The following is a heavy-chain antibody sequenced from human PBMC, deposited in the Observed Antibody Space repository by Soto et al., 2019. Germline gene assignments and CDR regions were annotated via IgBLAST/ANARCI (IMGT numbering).Heavy chain of an antibody. J-gene: IGHJ6*02. Sequence: EMQVVESGGGLIQPGGSLRLSCAASGFRVSNNYMSWVRQAPGKGLEWVSILYSGDTTYYADSVKGRFTISRDNSQNMVHLQMNSLRVEDTAVYYCAREEVADTYYYYGMDVWGQGTTVTVSS. D-gene: IGHD2-15*01. CDR3: AREEVADTYYYYGMDV. CDR2: LYSGDTT. V-gene: IGHV3-53*01. CDR1: GFRVSNNY.